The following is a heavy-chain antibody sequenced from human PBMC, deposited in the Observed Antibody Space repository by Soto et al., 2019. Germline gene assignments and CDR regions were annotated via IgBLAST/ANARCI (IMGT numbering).Heavy chain of an antibody. CDR2: IYSGGST. D-gene: IGHD1-26*01. CDR1: GFTVSSNY. V-gene: IGHV3-53*01. J-gene: IGHJ4*02. Sequence: GGSLRLSCAASGFTVSSNYMSWVRQAPGKGLEWVSVIYSGGSTYYADSVKGRFTISRDNSKNTLYLQMNSLRAEDTAVYYCARYDQWELGSFDYWGQGTLVTVSS. CDR3: ARYDQWELGSFDY.